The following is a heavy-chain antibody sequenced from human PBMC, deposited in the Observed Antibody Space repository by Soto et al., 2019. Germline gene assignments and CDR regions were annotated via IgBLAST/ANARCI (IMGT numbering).Heavy chain of an antibody. CDR3: ARTALLEWLFFDY. V-gene: IGHV4-61*01. CDR2: VYYSGST. Sequence: SETLSLTCNVSGGSVSSDRYYWSWIRQPPGKGLEWIGYVYYSGSTHFNPSLKSRLTISVDTSKNQFSLKLTSVTAADTARYYCARTALLEWLFFDYWGQGALVTVSS. D-gene: IGHD3-3*02. CDR1: GGSVSSDRYY. J-gene: IGHJ4*02.